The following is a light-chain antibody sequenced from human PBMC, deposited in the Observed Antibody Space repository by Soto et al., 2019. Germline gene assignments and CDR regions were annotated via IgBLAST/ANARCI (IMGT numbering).Light chain of an antibody. J-gene: IGKJ2*01. Sequence: DIQMTQSPSTLSASVGDRVTITCRVSQSISSWLAWYQQKPGKAPKLLIYDASSLESGVPSRFSGSGSGTEFTLTISSLQPDDFATYYCQQYNSYPMYTFGQGTKLEIK. CDR2: DAS. V-gene: IGKV1-5*01. CDR1: QSISSW. CDR3: QQYNSYPMYT.